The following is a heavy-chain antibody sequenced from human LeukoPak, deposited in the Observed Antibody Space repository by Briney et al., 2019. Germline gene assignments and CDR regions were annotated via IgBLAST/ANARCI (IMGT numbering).Heavy chain of an antibody. D-gene: IGHD5-18*01. V-gene: IGHV1-69*13. Sequence: GASVKVSCKASRGTFSSYAISWVRQAPGQGLEWMGGIIPIFGTANYAQKFQGRVTITADESTSTAYMELSRLRSDDTAVYYCAREDTAMAPCFDYWGQGTLVTVSS. CDR3: AREDTAMAPCFDY. J-gene: IGHJ4*02. CDR1: RGTFSSYA. CDR2: IIPIFGTA.